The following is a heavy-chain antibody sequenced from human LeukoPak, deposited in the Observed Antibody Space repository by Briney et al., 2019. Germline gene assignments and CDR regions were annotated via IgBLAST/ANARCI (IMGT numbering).Heavy chain of an antibody. CDR3: ARDRRGAVTATSDSYYFDY. CDR2: IYSGGST. J-gene: IGHJ4*02. Sequence: GGSLRLSCAGSGFIVSDNYMSWVRQAPGKGLEWVSVIYSGGSTFYADSVKGRLTISRDISKNTLYLQMNSLTAEDTAVYYCARDRRGAVTATSDSYYFDYWGQGTLVTVSS. CDR1: GFIVSDNY. D-gene: IGHD2-21*02. V-gene: IGHV3-53*01.